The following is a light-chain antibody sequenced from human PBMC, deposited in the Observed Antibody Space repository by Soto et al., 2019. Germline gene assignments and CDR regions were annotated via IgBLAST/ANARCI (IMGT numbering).Light chain of an antibody. CDR1: QSVSSN. Sequence: EIVMTQSPATLSVSPGERATLSCRVSQSVSSNLAWYHQTPGQAPRLLIYVASTRATAIPARFSGSGSGTEFTLTISSLQSEDFAVYYCQHYNSWPIAFGPGTRLEIK. CDR2: VAS. V-gene: IGKV3-15*01. CDR3: QHYNSWPIA. J-gene: IGKJ5*01.